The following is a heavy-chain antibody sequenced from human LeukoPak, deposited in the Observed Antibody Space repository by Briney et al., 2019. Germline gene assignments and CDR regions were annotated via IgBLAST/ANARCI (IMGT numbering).Heavy chain of an antibody. Sequence: SETLSPTCTVSGGSISSYYWNWIRQPPGKGLEWIGYIYYSGSTNYNPSLKSRVTISVDTSKNQFSLKLSSVTAADTAVYYCARSSGSYSRFDYWGQGTLVTASS. CDR3: ARSSGSYSRFDY. J-gene: IGHJ4*02. CDR1: GGSISSYY. D-gene: IGHD1-26*01. CDR2: IYYSGST. V-gene: IGHV4-59*01.